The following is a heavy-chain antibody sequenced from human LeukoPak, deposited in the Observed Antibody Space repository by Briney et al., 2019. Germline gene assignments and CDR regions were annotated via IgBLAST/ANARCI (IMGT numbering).Heavy chain of an antibody. CDR1: GGTFSSYA. CDR3: ARDRLVGASTCFAY. CDR2: IIPIFGKA. J-gene: IGHJ4*02. D-gene: IGHD1-26*01. V-gene: IGHV1-69*13. Sequence: ASVKVSCKASGGTFSSYAINWVRQAPGQGLEWMGGIIPIFGKAKYARKFQGRVTITADESTSTAYMELSSLRSEDTAAYYCARDRLVGASTCFAYWGQGTLVTVSS.